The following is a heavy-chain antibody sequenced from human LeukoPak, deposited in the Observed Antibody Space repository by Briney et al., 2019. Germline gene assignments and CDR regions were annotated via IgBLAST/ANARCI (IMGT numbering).Heavy chain of an antibody. CDR3: ARVRAVAGTPPDY. D-gene: IGHD6-19*01. CDR2: IYHSGST. CDR1: GYSISSNYH. V-gene: IGHV4-38-2*02. J-gene: IGHJ4*02. Sequence: SETLSLTCTVSGYSISSNYHWGWIRQPPGKGLEWIATIYHSGSTYYNPSLKSRVTISVDTSKNQFSLKMRSVTAADTAVYYCARVRAVAGTPPDYWGQGTLVTVSS.